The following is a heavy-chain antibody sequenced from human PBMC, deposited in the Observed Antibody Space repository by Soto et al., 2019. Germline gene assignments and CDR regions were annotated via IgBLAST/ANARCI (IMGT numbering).Heavy chain of an antibody. CDR3: ARDDVVLVAATPYYYYGMDV. J-gene: IGHJ6*02. V-gene: IGHV1-69*01. D-gene: IGHD2-15*01. Sequence: QVQLVQSGAEVKKPWSSVKVSCQASGGTFSSYAISWVRQAPGQGLEWMGGIIPIFGTANYAQQFQGRVTSTAAESTSPAYMELRSLRSDDTAVYYCARDDVVLVAATPYYYYGMDVWGQGTTVTVAS. CDR1: GGTFSSYA. CDR2: IIPIFGTA.